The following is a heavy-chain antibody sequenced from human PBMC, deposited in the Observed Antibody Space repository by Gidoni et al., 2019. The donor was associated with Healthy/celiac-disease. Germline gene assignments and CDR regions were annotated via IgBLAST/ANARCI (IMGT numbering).Heavy chain of an antibody. CDR3: ARGQPPWFRKYYFDY. Sequence: QVQLQQWGAGLLKPSETLSLTCAVYCGSFSCYYWSWIRQPPGKGLEWIGEINHSGSTNYNPSLKSRVTISVDTSKNQFSLKLSSVTAADTAVYYCARGQPPWFRKYYFDYWGQGTLVTVSS. CDR1: CGSFSCYY. CDR2: INHSGST. D-gene: IGHD3-10*01. V-gene: IGHV4-34*01. J-gene: IGHJ4*02.